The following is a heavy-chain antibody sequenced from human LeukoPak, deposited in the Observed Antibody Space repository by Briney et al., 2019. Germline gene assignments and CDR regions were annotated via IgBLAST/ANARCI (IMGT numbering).Heavy chain of an antibody. CDR3: ARGVTQLWPPYFDY. J-gene: IGHJ4*02. V-gene: IGHV4-30-4*01. CDR2: IYYSGST. Sequence: PSETLSLTCTVSGGSISSGDYYWSWIRQPPGKGLEWIGYIYYSGSTYNNPSLKSRVTISVDTSKNQFSLKLSSVTAADTAVYYCARGVTQLWPPYFDYWGQGTLVTVSS. CDR1: GGSISSGDYY. D-gene: IGHD5-18*01.